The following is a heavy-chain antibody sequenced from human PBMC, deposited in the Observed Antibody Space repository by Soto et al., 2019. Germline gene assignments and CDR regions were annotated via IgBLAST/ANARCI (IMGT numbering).Heavy chain of an antibody. V-gene: IGHV3-9*01. D-gene: IGHD3-22*01. Sequence: EVQLVESGGGLVQPGRSLRLSCAASGFTFDDYAMHWVRQAPGKGLEWVSGISWNSGSIGYADSVKGRFTISRDNAKNSLYLQMNSLRAEDTALYYCAKERVGSGYYRYWYFYLWGRGTLVTVSS. CDR3: AKERVGSGYYRYWYFYL. CDR2: ISWNSGSI. CDR1: GFTFDDYA. J-gene: IGHJ2*01.